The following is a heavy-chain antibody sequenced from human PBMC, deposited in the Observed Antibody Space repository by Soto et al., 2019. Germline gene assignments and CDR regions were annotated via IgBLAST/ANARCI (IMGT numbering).Heavy chain of an antibody. CDR2: IIPILGIA. CDR3: ASAIVYCSGGSCYHSPFDY. D-gene: IGHD2-15*01. V-gene: IGHV1-69*02. Sequence: SVKVSCKASGGTFSSYTISWVRQAPGQGLEWMGRIIPILGIANYAQKFQGRVTITADKSTSTAYMELSSLRSEDTAVYYCASAIVYCSGGSCYHSPFDYWGQGTLVTVSS. J-gene: IGHJ4*02. CDR1: GGTFSSYT.